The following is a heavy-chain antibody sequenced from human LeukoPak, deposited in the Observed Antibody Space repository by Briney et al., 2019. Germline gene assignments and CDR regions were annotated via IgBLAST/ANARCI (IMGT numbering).Heavy chain of an antibody. D-gene: IGHD3-22*01. Sequence: GASLRLSCAAAGFTFSSYGMHWVRQAPGKGLEWVAVISYDGSNKYYADSMKGRFTISRDNSKNTLYLQMNSLRAEDTAVYYCAKDHVSRKGYYYDSSGYVGIDYWGQGTLVTVSS. J-gene: IGHJ4*02. V-gene: IGHV3-30*18. CDR3: AKDHVSRKGYYYDSSGYVGIDY. CDR1: GFTFSSYG. CDR2: ISYDGSNK.